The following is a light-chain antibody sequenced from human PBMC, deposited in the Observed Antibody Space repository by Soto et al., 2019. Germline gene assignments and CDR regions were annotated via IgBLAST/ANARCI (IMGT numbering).Light chain of an antibody. V-gene: IGKV3-11*01. CDR3: QQRSNWLT. Sequence: EIVLTQSPATLSLSPGERATLSCRASQSVSSYLAWYQQKPGQAPRLLIYDASNKATGIPARFSGGGSGTDFTLTISSLEPEDFGVYDCQQRSNWLTFGGGTKVE. CDR2: DAS. CDR1: QSVSSY. J-gene: IGKJ4*01.